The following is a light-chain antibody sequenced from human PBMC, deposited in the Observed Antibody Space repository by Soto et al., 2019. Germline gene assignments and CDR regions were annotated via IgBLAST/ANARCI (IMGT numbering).Light chain of an antibody. CDR3: FSYTSSGTYV. Sequence: QSVLTQPASVSGSPGQSIAISCTGTRSDVGAYNYVSWYQQHPGKAPKLMISEVTNRPSGVSDRFSGSKSGNTASLTISGLQAKDEADYYCFSYTSSGTYVFGTGTKVTVL. CDR2: EVT. J-gene: IGLJ1*01. V-gene: IGLV2-14*01. CDR1: RSDVGAYNY.